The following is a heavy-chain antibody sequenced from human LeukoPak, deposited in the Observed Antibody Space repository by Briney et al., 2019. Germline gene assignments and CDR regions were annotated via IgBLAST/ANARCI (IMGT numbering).Heavy chain of an antibody. CDR2: IYIAGST. CDR1: GFTVNNNY. CDR3: ARVGAPWRYYFGY. J-gene: IGHJ4*02. Sequence: GGSLRLSCAASGFTVNNNYMSWVRQAPGKGLEWVSVIYIAGSTDYADSVKGRFTISRDNSKNMLYLQMNSLRAEDTAVYYCARVGAPWRYYFGYWGQGTLVTVSS. D-gene: IGHD1-26*01. V-gene: IGHV3-53*01.